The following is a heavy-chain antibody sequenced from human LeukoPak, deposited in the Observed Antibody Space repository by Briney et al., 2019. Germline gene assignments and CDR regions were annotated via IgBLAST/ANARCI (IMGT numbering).Heavy chain of an antibody. D-gene: IGHD1-26*01. CDR3: SRHIVGARTFFDY. Sequence: PGRSLRLSCTASVFIFGDYAMSWVRQAPGKGLEWVGFITSKAYGATTDYAASVKGRFTISRDDSKSIAYLQMNSLKSEDTAVYYCSRHIVGARTFFDYWGQGALVTVSS. CDR1: VFIFGDYA. J-gene: IGHJ4*02. CDR2: ITSKAYGATT. V-gene: IGHV3-49*04.